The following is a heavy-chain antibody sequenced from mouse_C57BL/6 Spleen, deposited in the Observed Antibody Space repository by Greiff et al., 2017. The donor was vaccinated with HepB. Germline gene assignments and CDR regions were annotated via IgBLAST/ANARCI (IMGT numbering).Heavy chain of an antibody. J-gene: IGHJ4*01. CDR3: TRSPRTGTGMDY. CDR2: IDPETGGT. V-gene: IGHV1-15*01. Sequence: QVHVKQSGAELVRPGASVTLSCKASGYTFTDYEMHWVKQTPVHGLEWIGAIDPETGGTAYNQKFKGKAILTADKSSSTAYMELRSLTSEDSAVYYCTRSPRTGTGMDYWGQGTSVTVSS. D-gene: IGHD4-1*01. CDR1: GYTFTDYE.